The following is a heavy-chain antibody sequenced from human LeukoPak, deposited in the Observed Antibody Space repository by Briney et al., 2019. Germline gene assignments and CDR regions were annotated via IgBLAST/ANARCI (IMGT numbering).Heavy chain of an antibody. Sequence: SETLSLTCSVTGDSFSGSTSDWAWIRQPPGKGLEWIGNIYYRGSTHYSPSLESRVTISVDTSKNQFSLSLSSVTAADTAVYYCARVGVRTYCGSDCYSDYFDTWGQGTQVTVSS. V-gene: IGHV4-39*07. CDR1: GDSFSGSTSD. J-gene: IGHJ4*02. CDR3: ARVGVRTYCGSDCYSDYFDT. CDR2: IYYRGST. D-gene: IGHD2-21*02.